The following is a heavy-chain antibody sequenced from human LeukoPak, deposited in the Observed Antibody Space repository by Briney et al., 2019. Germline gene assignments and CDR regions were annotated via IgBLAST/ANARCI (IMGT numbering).Heavy chain of an antibody. V-gene: IGHV1-69*13. D-gene: IGHD2-21*02. CDR1: GYTFTSYA. CDR3: ASSITLYCGGDCAPSRAEYFQH. Sequence: GASVKVSCKASGYTFTSYAMNWVRQAPGQGLEWMGGIIPIFGTANYAQKFQGRVTITADESTSTAYMELSSLRSEDTAVYYCASSITLYCGGDCAPSRAEYFQHWGQGTLVTVSS. J-gene: IGHJ1*01. CDR2: IIPIFGTA.